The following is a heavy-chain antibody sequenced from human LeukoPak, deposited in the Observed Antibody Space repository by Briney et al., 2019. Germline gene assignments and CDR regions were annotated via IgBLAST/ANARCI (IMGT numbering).Heavy chain of an antibody. V-gene: IGHV3-23*01. D-gene: IGHD3/OR15-3a*01. CDR1: GFTFSSYA. CDR2: ISGSGGST. Sequence: PGGSLRLSCAASGFTFSSYAMSWVRQAPGKGLEWVSAISGSGGSTYYADSVKGRFTISRDNSKNTLYLQMNSLGAEDTAVYYCAKGTGYYILSRYNWFDPWGQGTLVTVSS. J-gene: IGHJ5*02. CDR3: AKGTGYYILSRYNWFDP.